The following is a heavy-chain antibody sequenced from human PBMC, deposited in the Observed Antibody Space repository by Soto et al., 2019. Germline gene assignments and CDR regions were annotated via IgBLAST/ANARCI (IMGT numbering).Heavy chain of an antibody. Sequence: SVKVSCKASGGTVSRYAISWVRQAPGQGLQWVGGIIPIFGTANYTQEFQGRVTITRDMSTSTAYMELSSLRSEDTAVYYCAAGIGGDPFYYYYYMDVWGKGTTVTVSS. CDR1: GGTVSRYA. CDR3: AAGIGGDPFYYYYYMDV. D-gene: IGHD2-21*02. CDR2: IIPIFGTA. J-gene: IGHJ6*03. V-gene: IGHV1-69*05.